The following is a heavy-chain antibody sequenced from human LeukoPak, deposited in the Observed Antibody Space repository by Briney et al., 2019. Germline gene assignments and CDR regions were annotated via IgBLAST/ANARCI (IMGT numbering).Heavy chain of an antibody. D-gene: IGHD2-15*01. V-gene: IGHV1-18*01. J-gene: IGHJ4*02. CDR1: GYTLTHQR. CDR3: ARDPGSYCSGGTCYAPHIDY. CDR2: ISPYNGDT. Sequence: ASLKVSFMPSGYTLTHQRLCWVRQAPGQGLEWMGRISPYNGDTKYVHKIQDRVTLPKDTPTRTAYMELRSLKSDDTAGYYCARDPGSYCSGGTCYAPHIDYWGRGTLVSVS.